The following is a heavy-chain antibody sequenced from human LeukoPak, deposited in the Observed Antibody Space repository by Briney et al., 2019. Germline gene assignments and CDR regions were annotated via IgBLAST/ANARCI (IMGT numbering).Heavy chain of an antibody. D-gene: IGHD5-18*01. V-gene: IGHV1-8*01. Sequence: GASVKVSCKASGYTFTSYDINWVRQATGQGLEWMGWMNPNSGNTGYAQKFQGRVTMTRNTSISTAYMELSSLRSGDTAVYYCAREVDVDTALAYGMDVWGQGTTVTVSS. CDR3: AREVDVDTALAYGMDV. J-gene: IGHJ6*02. CDR2: MNPNSGNT. CDR1: GYTFTSYD.